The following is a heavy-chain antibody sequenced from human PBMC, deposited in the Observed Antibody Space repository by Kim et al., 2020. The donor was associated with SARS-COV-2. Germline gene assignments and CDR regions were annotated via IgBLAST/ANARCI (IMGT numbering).Heavy chain of an antibody. CDR2: INTNTGNP. V-gene: IGHV7-4-1*02. Sequence: ASVKVSCKASGYTFTSYAMNWVLQAPGQGLEWMGWINTNTGNPTYAQGFTGRFVFSLDTSVSTAYLQISSLKAEDTAVYYCARGDGRDGYNFWFDPWGQGTLVTVSS. D-gene: IGHD5-12*01. CDR1: GYTFTSYA. CDR3: ARGDGRDGYNFWFDP. J-gene: IGHJ5*02.